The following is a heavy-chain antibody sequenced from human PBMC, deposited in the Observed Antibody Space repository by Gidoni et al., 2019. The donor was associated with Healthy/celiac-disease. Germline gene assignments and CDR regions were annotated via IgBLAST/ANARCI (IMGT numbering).Heavy chain of an antibody. V-gene: IGHV4-39*01. J-gene: IGHJ6*02. CDR2: IYYSGST. Sequence: QLQLQESGPGLVKPSETLSLTCTVSGCSISSSSYYWGWIRQPPGKGLEWIGSIYYSGSTYYNPSLKSRVTISVDTSKNQFSLKLSSVTAADTAVYYCALAYCGGDCYSGDYYYYYGMDVWGQGTTVTVSS. D-gene: IGHD2-21*01. CDR3: ALAYCGGDCYSGDYYYYYGMDV. CDR1: GCSISSSSYY.